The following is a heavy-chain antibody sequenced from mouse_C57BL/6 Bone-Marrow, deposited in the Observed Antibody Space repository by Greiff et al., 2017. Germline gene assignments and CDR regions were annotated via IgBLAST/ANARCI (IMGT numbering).Heavy chain of an antibody. D-gene: IGHD2-5*01. CDR3: ASLYSNYGGFAY. J-gene: IGHJ3*01. V-gene: IGHV2-2*01. CDR1: GFSLTSYG. Sequence: VQGVDSGPGLVQPSQSLSITCTVSGFSLTSYGVHWVRQSPGKGLEWLGVIWSGGSTDYNAAFISRLSISKDNSKSQVFFKMNSLQADDTAIYYCASLYSNYGGFAYWGQGTLVTVSA. CDR2: IWSGGST.